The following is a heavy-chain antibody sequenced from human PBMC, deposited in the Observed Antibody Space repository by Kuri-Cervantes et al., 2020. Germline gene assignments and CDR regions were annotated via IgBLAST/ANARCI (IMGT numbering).Heavy chain of an antibody. J-gene: IGHJ4*02. CDR1: GGTTGSYY. V-gene: IGHV4-59*01. CDR3: ARAGDSSCYYYSHWVHYFDY. Sequence: SETLSLTCAVSGGTTGSYYWSWIRQSPGKRLEWIGYVYDRGITSYNPSLKSRVTISVDTSKTQFSLKMGSVTAADTAVYYCARAGDSSCYYYSHWVHYFDYWGQGTLVTVSS. D-gene: IGHD3-22*01. CDR2: VYDRGIT.